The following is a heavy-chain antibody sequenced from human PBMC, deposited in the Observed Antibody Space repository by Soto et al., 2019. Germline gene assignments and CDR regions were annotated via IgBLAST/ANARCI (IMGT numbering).Heavy chain of an antibody. J-gene: IGHJ4*02. Sequence: SETLSLTCTVCGGSISSGGYYWSWIRQHPGKGLEWIGYIYYSGSTYYNSSLKSRVTISVDTSKNQFSLKLSSVTAADTAVYYCARESITYHYDSSGYSTLNYFDYWGQGTLVTVSS. CDR2: IYYSGST. CDR1: GGSISSGGYY. V-gene: IGHV4-31*03. CDR3: ARESITYHYDSSGYSTLNYFDY. D-gene: IGHD3-22*01.